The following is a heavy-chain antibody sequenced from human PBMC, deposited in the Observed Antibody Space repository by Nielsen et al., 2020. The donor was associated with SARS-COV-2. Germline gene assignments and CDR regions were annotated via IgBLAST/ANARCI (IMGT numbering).Heavy chain of an antibody. D-gene: IGHD3-16*01. CDR3: ARDVWGSPTYYYYYMDV. Sequence: SETLSPTCPLSGGSISTGGYYWSWIRQPPGKGLEWIGYIYYSGSTYYNPSLKSRVTISVDTSKNQFSLKLSSVTAADTAVYYCARDVWGSPTYYYYYMDVWGKGTTVTVSS. J-gene: IGHJ6*03. CDR2: IYYSGST. V-gene: IGHV4-31*03. CDR1: GGSISTGGYY.